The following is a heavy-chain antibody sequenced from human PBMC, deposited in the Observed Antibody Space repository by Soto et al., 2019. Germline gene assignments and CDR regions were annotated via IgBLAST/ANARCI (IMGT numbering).Heavy chain of an antibody. Sequence: PGGSLRLSCAASGFTFDDYAMHWVRQAPGKGLEWVSGISCNSGSIGYADSVKGRFTISRDNAKNSLYLQMNSLRAEDTALYYCAKDVGAYYYYGMDVWGQGTTVTVSS. CDR2: ISCNSGSI. CDR1: GFTFDDYA. CDR3: AKDVGAYYYYGMDV. V-gene: IGHV3-9*01. J-gene: IGHJ6*02. D-gene: IGHD1-26*01.